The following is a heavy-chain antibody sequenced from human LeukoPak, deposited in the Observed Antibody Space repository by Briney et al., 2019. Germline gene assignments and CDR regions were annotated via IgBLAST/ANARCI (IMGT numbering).Heavy chain of an antibody. V-gene: IGHV1-2*02. CDR1: GYTFTGYY. CDR3: AKSDPAVAGFDY. CDR2: INPNSGGT. D-gene: IGHD6-19*01. J-gene: IGHJ4*02. Sequence: GASVKVSCKASGYTFTGYYMHWVRQAPGQGLEWMGWINPNSGGTNYAQKFQGRVTMTRDTSISTAYMELSKLRSDDTAVYYCAKSDPAVAGFDYWGQGTLVTVSS.